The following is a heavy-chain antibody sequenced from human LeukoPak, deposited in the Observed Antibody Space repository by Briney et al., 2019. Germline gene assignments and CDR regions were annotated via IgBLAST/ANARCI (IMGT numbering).Heavy chain of an antibody. CDR1: GFTFSSYG. V-gene: IGHV3-30*18. Sequence: PGGSLRLSCAASGFTFSSYGMHWVRQAPGKGLEWVAVISYDGSNKYYADSVKGRFTISRDNSKNTLYLQMNSLRAEDTAVYYCAKSDRQQLDDYWGQGTLVTVSS. D-gene: IGHD6-13*01. J-gene: IGHJ4*02. CDR2: ISYDGSNK. CDR3: AKSDRQQLDDY.